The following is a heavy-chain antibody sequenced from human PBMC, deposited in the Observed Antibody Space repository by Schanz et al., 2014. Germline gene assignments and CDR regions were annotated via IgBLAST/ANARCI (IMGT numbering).Heavy chain of an antibody. J-gene: IGHJ3*02. CDR2: ISPYNGHT. V-gene: IGHV1-18*01. CDR3: AIYLHYDVEDGFRSDDAFDI. Sequence: QGQLVQSGAEVKKPGASVKVSCKASGYTFTSYGITWVRQAPGQGLEWMGWISPYNGHTEYGKKFQARFIMTTDTSSTAAYIKLRSLPSNDTTVFYTAIYLHYDVEDGFRSDDAFDIWGQGEKVTVSP. D-gene: IGHD3-10*02. CDR1: GYTFTSYG.